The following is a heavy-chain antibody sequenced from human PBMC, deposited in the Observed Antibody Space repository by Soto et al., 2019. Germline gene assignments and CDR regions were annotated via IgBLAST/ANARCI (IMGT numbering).Heavy chain of an antibody. Sequence: GGSLRLSCAASGFTFGNAWMSCVRQAPGKGLEWVGRIKSKTDGGTTDYAAPVKGRFTISRDDSKNTLYLQMNSLKTEDTAVYYCTTDLYNWNYDYWGQGTLVTVSS. J-gene: IGHJ4*02. CDR3: TTDLYNWNYDY. CDR1: GFTFGNAW. D-gene: IGHD1-20*01. V-gene: IGHV3-15*01. CDR2: IKSKTDGGTT.